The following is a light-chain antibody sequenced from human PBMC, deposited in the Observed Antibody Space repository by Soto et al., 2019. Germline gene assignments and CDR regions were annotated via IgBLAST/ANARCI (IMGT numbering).Light chain of an antibody. CDR1: SGSIASNY. V-gene: IGLV6-57*01. CDR2: EDN. CDR3: QSYDSSNVV. Sequence: NFMLTQPHSVSETPGKTVTISCTRSSGSIASNYVQWYQQRPGSSPTTVIYEDNQRTSGVPDRFSGSIDSSSNSASLTISGLKTEAEADYYSQSYDSSNVVFGGGTKVTVL. J-gene: IGLJ2*01.